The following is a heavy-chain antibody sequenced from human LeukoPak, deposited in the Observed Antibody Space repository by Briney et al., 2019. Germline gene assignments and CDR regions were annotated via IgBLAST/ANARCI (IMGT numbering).Heavy chain of an antibody. CDR1: GFTFSSYW. J-gene: IGHJ4*02. V-gene: IGHV3-74*01. CDR2: INSDGRIT. Sequence: GGSLRLSCAASGFTFSSYWMHWVRQAPGKGLVWVSRINSDGRITDYADSVKGRFTIPRDNANNTVYLQMNSLRADDTAVYYCGREWGRSGWTDNWGQGTLVTVSS. CDR3: GREWGRSGWTDN. D-gene: IGHD6-19*01.